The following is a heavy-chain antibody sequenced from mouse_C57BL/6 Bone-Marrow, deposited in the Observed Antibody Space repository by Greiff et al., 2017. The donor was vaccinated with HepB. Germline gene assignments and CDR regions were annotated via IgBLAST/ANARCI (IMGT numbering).Heavy chain of an antibody. CDR3: ARDGYDGYYVSAWFAY. CDR2: ISVGGSYT. CDR1: GFTFGSNA. D-gene: IGHD2-3*01. V-gene: IGHV5-4*01. Sequence: EVQGVESGGGLVKPGGSLKLSCAASGFTFGSNAMSWVRQTPEKRLGWVATISVGGSYTYYPDNVKGRFTISRDNAKNNLYLQMSHLKSEDTAMYYCARDGYDGYYVSAWFAYWGQGTLVTVSA. J-gene: IGHJ3*01.